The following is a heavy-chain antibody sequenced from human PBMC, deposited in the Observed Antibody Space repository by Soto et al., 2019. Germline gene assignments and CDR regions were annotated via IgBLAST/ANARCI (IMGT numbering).Heavy chain of an antibody. CDR1: GFTFRDYW. V-gene: IGHV3-74*01. CDR2: INTDGSST. CDR3: ARRGANDRSGHYY. J-gene: IGHJ4*02. Sequence: EVQLVESGGGLVQPGGSLRLSCAASGFTFRDYWMHWVRQAPGKGLVWVSRINTDGSSTSYADSVKGRFTISRDNAKNTLYLQLNSLRAEDTAVYYCARRGANDRSGHYYWGQGTLVTVSS. D-gene: IGHD3-22*01.